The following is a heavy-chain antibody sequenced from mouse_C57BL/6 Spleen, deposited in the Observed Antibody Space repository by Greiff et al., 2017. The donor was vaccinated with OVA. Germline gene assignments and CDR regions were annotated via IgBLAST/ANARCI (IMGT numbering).Heavy chain of an antibody. V-gene: IGHV1-64*01. D-gene: IGHD2-5*01. Sequence: QVQLQQPGAELVKPGASVKLSCKASGYTFTSYWMHWVKQRPGQGLEWIGMIHPNSGSTNYNEKFKSKATLTVDKSSSTAYMQLSSLTAEDSAVYDCARRDYSNYGYYARDYWGQGTSGTVSS. J-gene: IGHJ4*01. CDR2: IHPNSGST. CDR3: ARRDYSNYGYYARDY. CDR1: GYTFTSYW.